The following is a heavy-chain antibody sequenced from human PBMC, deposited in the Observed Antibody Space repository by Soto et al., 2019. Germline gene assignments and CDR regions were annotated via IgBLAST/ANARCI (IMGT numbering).Heavy chain of an antibody. CDR2: IYPGDSDT. CDR1: GYSFTSYW. V-gene: IGHV5-51*01. Sequence: GESLKISCKGSGYSFTSYWIGWVRQMPGKGLEWMGIIYPGDSDTRYSPSFQGQVTISADKSISTAYLQWSSLKASDTAMYYCARGVTDYYDSSGYSTNWFDPWGQGTLVTVPS. J-gene: IGHJ5*02. D-gene: IGHD3-22*01. CDR3: ARGVTDYYDSSGYSTNWFDP.